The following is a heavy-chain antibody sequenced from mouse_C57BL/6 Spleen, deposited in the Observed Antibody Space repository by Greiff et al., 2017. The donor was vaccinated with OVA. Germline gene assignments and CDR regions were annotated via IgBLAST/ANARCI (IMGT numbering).Heavy chain of an antibody. Sequence: QVQLKQPGAELVMPGASVKLSCKASGYTFTSYWMHWVKQRPGQGLEWIGEIDPSDSYTNYNQKFKGKSTLTVDKSSSTAYMQLSSLTSEDSAVYYCASSITTVEHYAMDYWGQGTSVTVSS. CDR1: GYTFTSYW. V-gene: IGHV1-69*01. D-gene: IGHD1-1*01. CDR3: ASSITTVEHYAMDY. J-gene: IGHJ4*01. CDR2: IDPSDSYT.